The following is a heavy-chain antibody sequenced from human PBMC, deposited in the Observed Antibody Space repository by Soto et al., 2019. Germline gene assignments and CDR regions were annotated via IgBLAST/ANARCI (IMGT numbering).Heavy chain of an antibody. CDR1: GFTSSSYS. D-gene: IGHD2-21*01. CDR3: AKSTLTGGVIARGFDY. CDR2: ISSGSGTI. Sequence: PGGSLRLSCVASGFTSSSYSMSWVRQAPGKGLEWVSYISSGSGTIYYADSVKGRFTISRDNSKNTLYLQMNSLRAEDTAVYYCAKSTLTGGVIARGFDYWGQRTLVTVSS. V-gene: IGHV3-48*01. J-gene: IGHJ4*02.